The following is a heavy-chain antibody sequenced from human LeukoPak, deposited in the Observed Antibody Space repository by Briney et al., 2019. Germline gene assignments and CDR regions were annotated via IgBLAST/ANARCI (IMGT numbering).Heavy chain of an antibody. V-gene: IGHV1-46*01. CDR1: GYTFTSYG. Sequence: GASVKVSCKASGYTFTSYGISWVRQAPGQGLEWMGIINPSGGSTSYAQKFQGRVTMTRDMSTSTVYMELSSLRSEDTAVYYCARDRGWAAAGYDAFDIWGQGTMVTVSS. J-gene: IGHJ3*02. CDR2: INPSGGST. D-gene: IGHD6-13*01. CDR3: ARDRGWAAAGYDAFDI.